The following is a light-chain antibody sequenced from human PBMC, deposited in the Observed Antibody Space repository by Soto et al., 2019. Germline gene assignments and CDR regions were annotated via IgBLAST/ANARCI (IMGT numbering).Light chain of an antibody. CDR1: SSNIGSNS. CDR3: AAWDDSLNGHVV. J-gene: IGLJ2*01. V-gene: IGLV1-44*01. CDR2: GND. Sequence: QSVLTQPPSASGTPGQRVTMSCSGSSSNIGSNSVNWYQQVPGTAPKLLIYGNDQRPSGVPARFSGSKSGTSASLAISGLQSEDGADYFCAAWDDSLNGHVVFGGGTKLTVL.